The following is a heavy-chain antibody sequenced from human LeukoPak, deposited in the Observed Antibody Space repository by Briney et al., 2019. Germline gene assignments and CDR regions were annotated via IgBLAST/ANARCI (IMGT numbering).Heavy chain of an antibody. J-gene: IGHJ3*02. CDR2: ISSSSSYI. Sequence: GSLSLSCAASGFTFSSYSMNWVRQAPGKGLEWVSSISSSSSYIYYADSVKGRFTISRDNAKNSLYLQMNSLRAEDTAVYYCARASTRTGYYDILTGYFRDAFDIWGQGTMVTVSS. D-gene: IGHD3-9*01. CDR1: GFTFSSYS. CDR3: ARASTRTGYYDILTGYFRDAFDI. V-gene: IGHV3-21*01.